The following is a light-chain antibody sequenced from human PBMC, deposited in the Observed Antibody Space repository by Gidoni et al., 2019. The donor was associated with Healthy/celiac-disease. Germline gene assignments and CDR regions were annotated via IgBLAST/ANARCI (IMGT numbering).Light chain of an antibody. Sequence: SALTQPASVSGSPGQSITISCTGTSSDVGGYNYVSLYQQHPGKAPKLMIYDVSNRPSGVSNRFSGSKSGNTASLTISGIQAEDEADYYCSSYTSSSTLEVVFGGGTKLTV. J-gene: IGLJ2*01. CDR3: SSYTSSSTLEVV. CDR1: SSDVGGYNY. CDR2: DVS. V-gene: IGLV2-14*01.